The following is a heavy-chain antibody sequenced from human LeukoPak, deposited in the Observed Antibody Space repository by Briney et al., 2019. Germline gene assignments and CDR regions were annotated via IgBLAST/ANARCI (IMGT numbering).Heavy chain of an antibody. CDR3: ARAWLQPAGYYYYYMDV. J-gene: IGHJ6*03. D-gene: IGHD5-24*01. Sequence: SVKVSCKASGGTFSSYAISWVRQAPGQGLEWMGGIIPIFGTASYAQKFQGRVTITADKSTSTAYMELSSLRSEDTAVYYCARAWLQPAGYYYYYMDVWGKGTTVTVSS. CDR1: GGTFSSYA. CDR2: IIPIFGTA. V-gene: IGHV1-69*06.